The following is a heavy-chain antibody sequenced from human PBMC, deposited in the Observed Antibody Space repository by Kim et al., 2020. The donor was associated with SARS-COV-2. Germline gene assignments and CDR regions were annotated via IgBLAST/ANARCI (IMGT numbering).Heavy chain of an antibody. J-gene: IGHJ6*02. CDR1: GYSFTSYW. CDR3: ARRDGDSSGWYEYGMDV. V-gene: IGHV5-51*01. D-gene: IGHD6-19*01. Sequence: GESLQISCKGSGYSFTSYWIGWVRQMPGKGLEWMGIIYPGDSDTRYSPSFQGQVTISADKSISTAYLQWSSLKASDTAMYYCARRDGDSSGWYEYGMDVWGQGTTVTVSS. CDR2: IYPGDSDT.